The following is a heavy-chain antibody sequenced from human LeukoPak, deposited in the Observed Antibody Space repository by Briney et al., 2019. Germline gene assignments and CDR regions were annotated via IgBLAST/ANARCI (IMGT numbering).Heavy chain of an antibody. D-gene: IGHD4-17*01. V-gene: IGHV4-31*03. CDR1: GGSISSGGYY. CDR3: ARVWNDSGDYVPDY. Sequence: PSQTLSLTCTVSGGSISSGGYYWSWIRQHPGKGLEWIGYIYSSGSTYYNPSLKSRVTISVDTSKNQFSLKLSSVPAADTAVYYCARVWNDSGDYVPDYWGQGTLVTVSS. J-gene: IGHJ4*02. CDR2: IYSSGST.